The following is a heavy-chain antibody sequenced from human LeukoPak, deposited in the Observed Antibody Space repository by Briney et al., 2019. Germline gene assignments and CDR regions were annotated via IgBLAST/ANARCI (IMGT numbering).Heavy chain of an antibody. CDR1: GGTFSSYA. V-gene: IGHV1-18*01. Sequence: GASVKVSCKASGGTFSSYAISWVRQAPGQGLEWMGWISAYNGNTNYAQKLQGRVTMTTDTSTSTAYMELRSLRSDDTAVYYCARSTRWLGPSQPRWFDPWGQGTLVTVSS. CDR2: ISAYNGNT. D-gene: IGHD5-24*01. CDR3: ARSTRWLGPSQPRWFDP. J-gene: IGHJ5*02.